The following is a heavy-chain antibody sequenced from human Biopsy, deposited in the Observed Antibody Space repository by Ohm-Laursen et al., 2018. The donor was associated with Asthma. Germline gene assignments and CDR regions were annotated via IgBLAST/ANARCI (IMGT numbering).Heavy chain of an antibody. V-gene: IGHV3-30*03. CDR3: TRDRFYNSVTSESFYYGVDV. CDR2: ISYDGRET. J-gene: IGHJ6*02. CDR1: GFTFSEHG. Sequence: SLRLSCAASGFTFSEHGMHWVRQGPGKGPEWVALISYDGRETGYVDSVKGRFTISRDNFRNTVHLQMSSLRPEDSAVYYCTRDRFYNSVTSESFYYGVDVWGQGTTVTVSS. D-gene: IGHD2-21*02.